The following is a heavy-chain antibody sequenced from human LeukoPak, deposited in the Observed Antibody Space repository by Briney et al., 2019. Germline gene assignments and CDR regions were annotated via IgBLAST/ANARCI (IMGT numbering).Heavy chain of an antibody. CDR3: AREVWSGYPDY. CDR2: IYYSGST. CDR1: GGSISSSSYY. Sequence: SETLSLTCTVSGGSISSSSYYWGWIRQPPGKGLEWIGSIYYSGSTYYNPSLKSRVTISVDTSKNQFSLKLSPVTAADTAVYYCAREVWSGYPDYWGQGTLVTVSS. V-gene: IGHV4-39*07. D-gene: IGHD3-3*01. J-gene: IGHJ4*02.